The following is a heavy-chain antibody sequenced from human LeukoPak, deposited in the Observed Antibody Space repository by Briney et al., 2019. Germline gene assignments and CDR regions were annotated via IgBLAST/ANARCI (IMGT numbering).Heavy chain of an antibody. CDR2: ISGSGGST. V-gene: IGHV3-23*01. D-gene: IGHD2-15*01. J-gene: IGHJ4*02. CDR1: GFTFTSYA. CDR3: AKDYSRAGSTDY. Sequence: GGSLRLSCAASGFTFTSYAMSWVRQAPGKGLGWVSAISGSGGSTYYADSVKGRFTISRDNSKNTLYLQMNSLRAEDTAVYYCAKDYSRAGSTDYWGQGTLVTVSS.